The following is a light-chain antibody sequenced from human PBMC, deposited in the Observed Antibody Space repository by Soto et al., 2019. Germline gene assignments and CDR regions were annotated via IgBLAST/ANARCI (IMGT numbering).Light chain of an antibody. CDR1: QSVLYSANNKNY. CDR2: GAS. Sequence: VMTPSPYSVSVALGERATINCKCSQSVLYSANNKNYLAWYQQKPGQAPRLLIYGASTRATGIPARFSGSGSGTEFTLTISSLQSEDFAVYYCQQYNTWPPITFCQVRLLEIK. J-gene: IGKJ5*01. V-gene: IGKV4-1*01. CDR3: QQYNTWPPIT.